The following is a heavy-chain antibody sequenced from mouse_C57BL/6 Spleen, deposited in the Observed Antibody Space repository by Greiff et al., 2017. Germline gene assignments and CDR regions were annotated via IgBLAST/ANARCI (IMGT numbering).Heavy chain of an antibody. CDR1: GYSITSGYD. Sequence: VQLQQSGPGMVKPSQSLSLTCTVTGYSITSGYDWHWIRHFPGNKLEWMGYISYSGSTNYNPSLKSRISITHDTSKNHFFLKLNSVTTEDTATYYCARGKYGNYVDYAMDYWGQGTSVTVSS. CDR2: ISYSGST. CDR3: ARGKYGNYVDYAMDY. J-gene: IGHJ4*01. V-gene: IGHV3-1*01. D-gene: IGHD2-1*01.